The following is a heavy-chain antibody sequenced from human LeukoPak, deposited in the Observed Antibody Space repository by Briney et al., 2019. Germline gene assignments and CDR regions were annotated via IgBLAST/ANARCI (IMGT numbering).Heavy chain of an antibody. Sequence: SVKVSCKASGFTFTSSAMQWVRQARGQRLEWIEWIVVGSGNTNYAQKFQERVTITRDMSTSTAYMELSSLRSEDTAVYYCAATLYSGSYYNWFDPWGQGTLVTVSS. J-gene: IGHJ5*02. D-gene: IGHD1-26*01. CDR3: AATLYSGSYYNWFDP. V-gene: IGHV1-58*02. CDR2: IVVGSGNT. CDR1: GFTFTSSA.